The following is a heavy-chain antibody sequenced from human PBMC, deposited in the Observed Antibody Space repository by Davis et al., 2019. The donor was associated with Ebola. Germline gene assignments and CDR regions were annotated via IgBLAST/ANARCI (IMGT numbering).Heavy chain of an antibody. CDR3: AREYGGSYSYYYGMDV. CDR1: GFTFSSYW. J-gene: IGHJ6*02. D-gene: IGHD1-26*01. Sequence: GESLKISCAASGFTFSSYWMHWVRQAPGKGLVWVSRINSDGSSTSYADSVKGRFTISRDNAKNTLYLQMNSLRAEDTAVYYCAREYGGSYSYYYGMDVWGQGTTVTVSS. CDR2: INSDGSST. V-gene: IGHV3-74*01.